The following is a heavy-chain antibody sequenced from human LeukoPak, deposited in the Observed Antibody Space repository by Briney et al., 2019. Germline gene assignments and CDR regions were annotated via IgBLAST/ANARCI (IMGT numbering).Heavy chain of an antibody. J-gene: IGHJ4*02. V-gene: IGHV1-69*13. Sequence: ASVKVSCKASGGTFSSYAISWVRQAPGQGLEWMGGIIPIFGTANYAQKFQGRVTITADESTSTAYMELSSLRSEDTAVYYCARAVVSGGSVSMDYWGQGTLVTVSS. CDR2: IIPIFGTA. D-gene: IGHD2-15*01. CDR1: GGTFSSYA. CDR3: ARAVVSGGSVSMDY.